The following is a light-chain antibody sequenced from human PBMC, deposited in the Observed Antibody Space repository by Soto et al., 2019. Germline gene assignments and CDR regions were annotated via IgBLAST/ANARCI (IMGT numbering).Light chain of an antibody. V-gene: IGLV1-51*01. CDR3: GTWDSTLSAGV. Sequence: QSVLTQPPSVSAAPGQKVTISCSGSSSNIGNNYVSWYQQLPGTAPKLLIYDNNKRPSGIPDRFSGSKSGTAATLGITGLQTGDEDDDYCGTWDSTLSAGVFGGGTKLTVL. CDR1: SSNIGNNY. J-gene: IGLJ2*01. CDR2: DNN.